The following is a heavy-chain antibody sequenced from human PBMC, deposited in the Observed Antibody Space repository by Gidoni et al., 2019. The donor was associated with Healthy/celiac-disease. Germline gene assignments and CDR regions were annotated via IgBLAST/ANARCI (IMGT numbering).Heavy chain of an antibody. V-gene: IGHV5-51*01. Sequence: EVQPVQSGAEVKKPGDSLKLSCKGSASSFTSDWIGWVRQMPGKGLEWMGIIYPGDPETRYSPSFQGQVTISADKSISTAYLQWSSLKASDTAMYYCARLGGNHYYYYGMDVWGQGTTVTVSS. CDR2: IYPGDPET. D-gene: IGHD3-16*01. CDR1: ASSFTSDW. CDR3: ARLGGNHYYYYGMDV. J-gene: IGHJ6*02.